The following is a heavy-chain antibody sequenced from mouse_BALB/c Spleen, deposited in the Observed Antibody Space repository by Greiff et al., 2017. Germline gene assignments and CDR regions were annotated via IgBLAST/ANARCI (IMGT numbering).Heavy chain of an antibody. J-gene: IGHJ4*01. V-gene: IGHV5-9-4*01. CDR2: ISSGGSYT. Sequence: EVKLVESGGGLAKPGGSLKLSCAASGFTFSSYAMSWVRQSPEKRLEWVAEISSGGSYTYYPDTVTGRFTISRDNAKNTLYLEMSSLRSEDTAMYYCARSYYRYDEGTGYAMDYWGQGTSVTVSS. D-gene: IGHD2-14*01. CDR3: ARSYYRYDEGTGYAMDY. CDR1: GFTFSSYA.